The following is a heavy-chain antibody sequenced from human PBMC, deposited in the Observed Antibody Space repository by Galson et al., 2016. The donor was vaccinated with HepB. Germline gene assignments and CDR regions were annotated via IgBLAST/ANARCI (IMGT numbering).Heavy chain of an antibody. J-gene: IGHJ4*02. CDR2: IYPGDSDT. V-gene: IGHV5-51*01. Sequence: QSGAEVTRPGESLTISCKGSGYSFTTYWIGWVRQMPGKGLEWMGMIYPGDSDTRYSPSFQGQVTISADQSINTAYLQWSSLKASDTAMYYCARTVSIAAAGGADYWGQGTLVTVSS. CDR1: GYSFTTYW. CDR3: ARTVSIAAAGGADY. D-gene: IGHD6-13*01.